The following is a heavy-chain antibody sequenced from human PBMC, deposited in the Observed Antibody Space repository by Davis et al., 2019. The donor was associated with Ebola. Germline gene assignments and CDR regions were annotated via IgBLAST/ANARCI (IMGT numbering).Heavy chain of an antibody. CDR2: ISYDGSNK. CDR3: ARESIAVAGAFDY. V-gene: IGHV3-30-3*01. CDR1: GFTFSSYA. J-gene: IGHJ4*02. D-gene: IGHD6-19*01. Sequence: GESLKISCAASGFTFSSYAMHWVRQAPGKGLEWVAVISYDGSNKYYADSVKGRFTISRDNSKNTLYLQMNSLRAEDTAVYYCARESIAVAGAFDYWGQGTLVTVSS.